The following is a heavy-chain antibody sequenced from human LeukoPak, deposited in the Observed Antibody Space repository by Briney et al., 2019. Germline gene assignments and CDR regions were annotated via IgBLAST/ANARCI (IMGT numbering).Heavy chain of an antibody. J-gene: IGHJ5*02. CDR2: IVVGSGNT. V-gene: IGHV1-58*01. CDR3: AADPYSNYDWFDP. D-gene: IGHD4-11*01. CDR1: GFTFTSSA. Sequence: VASVNVSCKASGFTFTSSAVQWVRQARGQRLEWIGWIVVGSGNTNYAQKFQERVTITRDMSTSTAYMELSSLRSEDTAVYYCAADPYSNYDWFDPWGQGTLVTVSS.